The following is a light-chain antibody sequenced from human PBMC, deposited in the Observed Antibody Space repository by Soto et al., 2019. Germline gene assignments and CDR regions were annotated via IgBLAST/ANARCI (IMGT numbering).Light chain of an antibody. Sequence: EIVLTQSPATLSLSPGERATLTCRTSQSVSKYFAWYQQKPGRAPRLLIYDASSRATGIPARFIGSGSGTDFTLTICSPEPEDFAIYYCQQRSNWPITFGQGTRLEIK. J-gene: IGKJ5*01. CDR2: DAS. V-gene: IGKV3-11*01. CDR1: QSVSKY. CDR3: QQRSNWPIT.